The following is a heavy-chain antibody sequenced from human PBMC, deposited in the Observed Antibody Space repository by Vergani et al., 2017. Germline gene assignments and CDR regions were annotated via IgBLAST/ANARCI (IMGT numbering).Heavy chain of an antibody. D-gene: IGHD3-22*01. CDR2: IYHSGST. CDR1: GYSISSGYY. V-gene: IGHV4-38-2*01. J-gene: IGHJ4*02. CDR3: ARGSDYYDSSGTGNY. Sequence: QVQLQESGPGLVKPSETLSLTCAVSGYSISSGYYWGWIRQPPGKGLEWIGSIYHSGSTYYNPSLKSRVTLSVDTSKNQFSLKLSSVTAADTAVYYWARGSDYYDSSGTGNYWGQGTLVTVSS.